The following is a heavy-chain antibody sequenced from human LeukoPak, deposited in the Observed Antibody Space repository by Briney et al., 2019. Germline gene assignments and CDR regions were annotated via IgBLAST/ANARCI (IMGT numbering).Heavy chain of an antibody. CDR1: GYTFISYG. J-gene: IGHJ4*02. CDR3: ARADIIVVAGATPVGSAFEY. Sequence: ASVKVSCKTSGYTFISYGNSWLRQAPGQGIEWMGWISANKGDTEYAQKFQGRLTVTRDTSTSTAYMELKRLKSDDTAVYYCARADIIVVAGATPVGSAFEYWGQGTLITVS. V-gene: IGHV1-18*01. CDR2: ISANKGDT. D-gene: IGHD2-15*01.